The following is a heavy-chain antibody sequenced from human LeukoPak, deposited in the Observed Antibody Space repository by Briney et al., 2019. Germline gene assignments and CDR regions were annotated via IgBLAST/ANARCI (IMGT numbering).Heavy chain of an antibody. CDR2: INPNSGDT. V-gene: IGHV1-2*02. D-gene: IGHD3-10*01. Sequence: ASVKVSCKASGYSFTGYYMHWLRQAPGQGLEWMGWINPNSGDTHFAQGFQGRVTMTRDTSITTAYMELSRLRSDDTAVYYCARDLDYYGSGSFFNIWGQGTMVTVSS. CDR3: ARDLDYYGSGSFFNI. J-gene: IGHJ3*02. CDR1: GYSFTGYY.